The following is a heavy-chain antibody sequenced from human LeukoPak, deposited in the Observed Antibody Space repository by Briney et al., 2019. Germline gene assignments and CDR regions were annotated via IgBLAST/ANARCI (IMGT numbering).Heavy chain of an antibody. D-gene: IGHD3-9*01. CDR2: ISSSSSYT. CDR3: ARDSADSLTGAGAFDI. J-gene: IGHJ3*02. CDR1: GFTFSDYY. Sequence: GGSLRLSRAASGFTFSDYYMRLVRQAPGEGPEWVSYISSSSSYTNHADSVKGRFPISRDNAKNSLYLQMNSMRAEDTAVYYCARDSADSLTGAGAFDIWGQGTMVTVSS. V-gene: IGHV3-11*06.